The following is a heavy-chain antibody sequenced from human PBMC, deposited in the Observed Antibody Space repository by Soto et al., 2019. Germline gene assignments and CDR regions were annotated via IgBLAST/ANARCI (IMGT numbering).Heavy chain of an antibody. J-gene: IGHJ4*02. CDR1: GYTFTGYY. D-gene: IGHD3-10*01. V-gene: IGHV1-2*04. CDR2: INPNSGGT. Sequence: ASVKVSCKASGYTFTGYYMHWVRQAPGQGLEWMGWINPNSGGTNYAQKFQGWVTMTRDTSISTAYMELSRLRSDDTAVYYCARAGGWFGETGGEYYFDYWGQGTLVTVSS. CDR3: ARAGGWFGETGGEYYFDY.